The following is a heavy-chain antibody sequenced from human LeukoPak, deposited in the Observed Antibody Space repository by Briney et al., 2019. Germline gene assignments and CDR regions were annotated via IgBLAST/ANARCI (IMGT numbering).Heavy chain of an antibody. Sequence: SETLSLTCTVSGGSISSGSYYWSWIRQPAGKGLEWIGRIYTSGSTNYNPSLKSRVTISVDTSKNQFSLKLSSVTAADTAVYYCARVRYYGSGSYSRYYYMDVWGKGTTVTVSS. CDR3: ARVRYYGSGSYSRYYYMDV. CDR1: GGSISSGSYY. D-gene: IGHD3-10*01. CDR2: IYTSGST. J-gene: IGHJ6*03. V-gene: IGHV4-61*02.